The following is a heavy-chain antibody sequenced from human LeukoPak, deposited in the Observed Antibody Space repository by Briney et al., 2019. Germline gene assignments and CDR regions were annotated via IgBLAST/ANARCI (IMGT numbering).Heavy chain of an antibody. CDR3: ASGTIVGARGADN. Sequence: GGSLRLSCAASGFTFSDYSMKWVRQAPGKALEWVSSISGNSHHIYYADPVKGRFTISRDNACRSLYLQMDSLRVEDTAVYYCASGTIVGARGADNWGQGALVTVSS. D-gene: IGHD1-26*01. V-gene: IGHV3-21*01. J-gene: IGHJ4*02. CDR1: GFTFSDYS. CDR2: ISGNSHHI.